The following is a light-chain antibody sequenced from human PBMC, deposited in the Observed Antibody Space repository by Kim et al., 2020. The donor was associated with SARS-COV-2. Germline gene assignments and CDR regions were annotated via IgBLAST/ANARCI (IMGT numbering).Light chain of an antibody. CDR3: QSYDSILSGVV. J-gene: IGLJ3*02. CDR1: SSNIGAVYD. V-gene: IGLV1-40*01. Sequence: QRVTISCTGSSSNIGAVYDVHWYQQLPGAAPKLLIYGNNNRPSGVPDRFSGSKSGTSASLAITGLQAEDEADYYCQSYDSILSGVVFGGGTQLTVL. CDR2: GNN.